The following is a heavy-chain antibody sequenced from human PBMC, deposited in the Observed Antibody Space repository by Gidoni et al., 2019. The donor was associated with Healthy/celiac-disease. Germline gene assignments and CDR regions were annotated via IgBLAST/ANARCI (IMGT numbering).Heavy chain of an antibody. D-gene: IGHD5-12*01. CDR3: ARDGAYSGYEPDLDY. J-gene: IGHJ4*02. CDR1: GGTFSSYT. V-gene: IGHV1-69*08. Sequence: QVQLVQSVAEVKKPGSSVKVSCKASGGTFSSYTISWVRKAPGQGLEWRGRIIPFFGIANYAQTFQGRVTITADKSTSTAYMELSSLRSEDTAVYYCARDGAYSGYEPDLDYWGQGTLVTVSS. CDR2: IIPFFGIA.